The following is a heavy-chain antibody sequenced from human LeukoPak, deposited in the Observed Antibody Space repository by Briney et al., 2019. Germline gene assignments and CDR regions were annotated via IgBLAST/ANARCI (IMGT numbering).Heavy chain of an antibody. CDR1: GGSISSGDYY. D-gene: IGHD6-19*01. CDR3: ARLGRQWLVPFFDY. Sequence: SQTLSLTCTVSGGSISSGDYYWSWIRQPPGKGLEWIGSIYYSGSTYYNPSLKSRVTISVDTSKNQFSLKLSSVTAADTAVYYCARLGRQWLVPFFDYWGQGTLVTVSS. CDR2: IYYSGST. V-gene: IGHV4-30-2*03. J-gene: IGHJ4*02.